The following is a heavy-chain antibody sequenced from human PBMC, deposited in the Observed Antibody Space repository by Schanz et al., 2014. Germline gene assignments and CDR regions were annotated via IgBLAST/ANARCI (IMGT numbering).Heavy chain of an antibody. CDR3: TADLWFGAVWGVW. J-gene: IGHJ4*02. CDR1: GFTFGDYA. CDR2: INTGVNT. D-gene: IGHD3-10*01. V-gene: IGHV3-23*01. Sequence: EVQLLESGGGLVQPGGSLRLSCAASGFTFGDYAMTWVRQAPGKGLEWVSAINTGVNTYYADSVRGRFTMSRDNSKNTLYLQMNSLRAGDAPVYYCTADLWFGAVWGVWWGQGTLVTVSS.